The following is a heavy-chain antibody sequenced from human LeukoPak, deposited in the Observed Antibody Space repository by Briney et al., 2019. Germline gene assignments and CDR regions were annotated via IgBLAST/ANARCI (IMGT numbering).Heavy chain of an antibody. D-gene: IGHD5-18*01. CDR3: ARVRYSYGQRYFDL. V-gene: IGHV4-4*07. CDR1: GGSISTYY. CDR2: IYSSGST. Sequence: SETLSLTCSVSGGSISTYYWSWIRQPAGKGLEWIGRIYSSGSTNYNPSLKSRVTMSVDTSKNQFSLKLTSVTAADTAVYYCARVRYSYGQRYFDLWGRGTLVTVSS. J-gene: IGHJ2*01.